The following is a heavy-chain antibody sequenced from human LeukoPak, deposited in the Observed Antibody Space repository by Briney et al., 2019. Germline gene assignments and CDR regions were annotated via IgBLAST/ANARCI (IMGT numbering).Heavy chain of an antibody. J-gene: IGHJ4*02. D-gene: IGHD6-13*01. CDR2: IIPIFGTA. CDR3: ARDSGVLIAAAGSFDY. V-gene: IGHV1-69*01. CDR1: GGTFSSYA. Sequence: SVKVSWKASGGTFSSYAISWVRQAPGQGLEWMGGIIPIFGTANYAQKFQGRVTITADESTSTAYMELSSLRSEDTAVYYCARDSGVLIAAAGSFDYWGQGTLVTVSS.